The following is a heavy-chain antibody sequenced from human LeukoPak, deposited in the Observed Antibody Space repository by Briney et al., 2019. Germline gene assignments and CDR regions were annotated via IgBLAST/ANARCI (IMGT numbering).Heavy chain of an antibody. CDR1: GFTFSSFW. J-gene: IGHJ5*02. D-gene: IGHD6-13*01. V-gene: IGHV3-7*03. CDR3: VRDRESPGQYGSSWYGWFDP. Sequence: GGSLRLSCAASGFTFSSFWMSWVRQAPGKGLEWVATIKQDESEKYYVDSVKGRFTISRDNSKNSVYLQMNSLRAEDTAVYYCVRDRESPGQYGSSWYGWFDPWGQGTLVTVSS. CDR2: IKQDESEK.